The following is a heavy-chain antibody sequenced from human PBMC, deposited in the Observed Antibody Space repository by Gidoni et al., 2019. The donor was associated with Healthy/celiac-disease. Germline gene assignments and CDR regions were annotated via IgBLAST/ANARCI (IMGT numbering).Heavy chain of an antibody. CDR3: ARDYYDSSGYFHLYYYYYGMDV. D-gene: IGHD3-22*01. V-gene: IGHV3-30-3*01. J-gene: IGHJ6*02. CDR1: GFTFRHHA. Sequence: QVQLVESGGGVVQLGRSLRLSCAASGFTFRHHAMHWFRQAPGKGLEWVAVISYDGSNKYYADSVKGRFTISRDNSKNTLYMQMNSLRAEDTAVYYCARDYYDSSGYFHLYYYYYGMDVWGQGTTVTVSS. CDR2: ISYDGSNK.